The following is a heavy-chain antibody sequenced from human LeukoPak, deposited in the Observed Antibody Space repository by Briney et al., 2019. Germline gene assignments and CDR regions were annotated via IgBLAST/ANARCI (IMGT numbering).Heavy chain of an antibody. V-gene: IGHV3-7*01. D-gene: IGHD3-16*01. CDR1: GFTLSTYW. Sequence: GGSLRLSCEASGFTLSTYWMTWVRQVPGKGLDWVANINPDGSGKRYVDSVKGRFTIARDNADNPLSLQMNSLRAEDTAVYYCASWGAGGNSWGQGTLVTVSS. CDR3: ASWGAGGNS. J-gene: IGHJ4*02. CDR2: INPDGSGK.